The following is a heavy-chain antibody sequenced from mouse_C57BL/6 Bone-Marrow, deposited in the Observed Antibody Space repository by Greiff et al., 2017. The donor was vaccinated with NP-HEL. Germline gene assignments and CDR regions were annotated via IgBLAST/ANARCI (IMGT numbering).Heavy chain of an antibody. CDR3: ARGLFPFFAY. CDR2: IDPSDSYT. Sequence: QVQLQQPGAELVKPGASVKLSCKASGYTFTSYWMQWVKQRPGQGLAWIGEIDPSDSYTNYNQKFKGKATLTVDTASSTAYMQLSSLTSEDSAVYYCARGLFPFFAYWGQGTLVTDSA. CDR1: GYTFTSYW. J-gene: IGHJ3*01. V-gene: IGHV1-50*01. D-gene: IGHD6-1*01.